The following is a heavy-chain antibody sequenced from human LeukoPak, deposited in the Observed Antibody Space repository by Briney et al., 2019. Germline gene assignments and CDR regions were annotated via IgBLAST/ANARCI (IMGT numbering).Heavy chain of an antibody. Sequence: GGSLRLSCVASGFTFSSWWMSWVRQAPGKGLEWVANIKEDGSETSYVESVKGRFSISRGNAKNSFYLQMNSLRAEDTAVYYCARPRAWSYFDFWGQRTLVTVSS. CDR2: IKEDGSET. J-gene: IGHJ4*02. V-gene: IGHV3-7*01. D-gene: IGHD6-19*01. CDR3: ARPRAWSYFDF. CDR1: GFTFSSWW.